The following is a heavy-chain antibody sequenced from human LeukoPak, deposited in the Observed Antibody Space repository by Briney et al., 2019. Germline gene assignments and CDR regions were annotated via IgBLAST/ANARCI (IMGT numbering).Heavy chain of an antibody. CDR3: ARGESPGYSSTWGY. CDR1: GGSISSYF. CDR2: IYYTGST. V-gene: IGHV4-59*01. D-gene: IGHD6-13*01. Sequence: NPSETLSLTCTVSGGSISSYFWSWIRQPPGKGLEWIGLIYYTGSTNSNPSLKSRVTISVDTSKNQFSLKLSSVTAADTAVYYCARGESPGYSSTWGYWGQGTLVTVSS. J-gene: IGHJ4*02.